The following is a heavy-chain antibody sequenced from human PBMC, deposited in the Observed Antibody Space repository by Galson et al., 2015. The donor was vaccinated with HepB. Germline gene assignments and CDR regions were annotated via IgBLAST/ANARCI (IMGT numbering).Heavy chain of an antibody. V-gene: IGHV1-69*04. CDR3: TRVGREEATISTH. D-gene: IGHD2/OR15-2a*01. J-gene: IGHJ4*02. CDR1: GGTFSSYA. Sequence: SVKVSCKASGGTFSSYAISWVRQAPGQGLEWMGRIVPVLDVANYAQSFQGRVTITADKSTNSLYLQMNSLKSDDTAVYYCTRVGREEATISTHWGQGTLVTVSS. CDR2: IVPVLDVA.